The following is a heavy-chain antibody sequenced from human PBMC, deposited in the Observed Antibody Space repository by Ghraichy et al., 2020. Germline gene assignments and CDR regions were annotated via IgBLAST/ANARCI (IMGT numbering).Heavy chain of an antibody. D-gene: IGHD1-26*01. CDR2: IYSGGST. J-gene: IGHJ4*02. CDR3: ARVLVGAIDY. Sequence: GESLNISCAASGFTVSSNYMSWVRQAPGKGLEWVSVIYSGGSTYYADSVKGRFTISRDNSKNTLYLQMNSLRAEDTAVYYCARVLVGAIDYWGQGTLVTVSS. CDR1: GFTVSSNY. V-gene: IGHV3-66*01.